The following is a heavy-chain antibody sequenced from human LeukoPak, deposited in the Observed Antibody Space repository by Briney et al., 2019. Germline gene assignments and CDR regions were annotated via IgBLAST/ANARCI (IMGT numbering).Heavy chain of an antibody. J-gene: IGHJ4*02. CDR3: ARGQSGGGGGFYDFWSGYPYYFDY. CDR2: ISSSGSTI. CDR1: GFTFSDYY. V-gene: IGHV3-11*04. D-gene: IGHD3-3*01. Sequence: GGSLRLSCAASGFTFSDYYMSWIRQAPGKGLEWVSYISSSGSTIYYADSVKGRFTISRDNAKNSLYLQMNGLRAEDTAVYYCARGQSGGGGGFYDFWSGYPYYFDYWGQGTLVTVSS.